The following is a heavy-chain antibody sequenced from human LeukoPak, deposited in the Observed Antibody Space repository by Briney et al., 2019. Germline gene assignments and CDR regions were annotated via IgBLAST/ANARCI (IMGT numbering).Heavy chain of an antibody. CDR2: IWYDGSNK. V-gene: IGHV3-33*01. D-gene: IGHD3-3*01. Sequence: GGSLRLSCAASGFTFSSYGMHWVRQAPGKGLEWVAVIWYDGSNKYYADSVKGRFTISRDNSKNTLYLQMNSLRAEDTAVYYCARDRDEASITIFRVVMPRGRGMDVWGQGTTVTVSS. J-gene: IGHJ6*02. CDR1: GFTFSSYG. CDR3: ARDRDEASITIFRVVMPRGRGMDV.